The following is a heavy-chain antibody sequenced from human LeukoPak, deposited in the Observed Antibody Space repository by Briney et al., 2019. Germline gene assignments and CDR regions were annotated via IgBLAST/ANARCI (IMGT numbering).Heavy chain of an antibody. J-gene: IGHJ3*02. CDR1: GDSISSYY. V-gene: IGHV4-59*01. Sequence: SETLSLTCTVSGDSISSYYCSWIRQPPGKGLEWIGYIYYSGSTNYNPSLKSRVTISVDTSKNQFSLKLSSVTAADTAVYYCARGNYYDSSTYYRAFDIWGQGTMVTVSS. CDR2: IYYSGST. CDR3: ARGNYYDSSTYYRAFDI. D-gene: IGHD3-22*01.